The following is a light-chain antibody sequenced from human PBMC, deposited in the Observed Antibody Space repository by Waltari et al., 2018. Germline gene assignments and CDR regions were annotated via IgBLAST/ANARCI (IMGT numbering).Light chain of an antibody. Sequence: QSALTQPASVSGSPGQSISISCTGTSRDIGNYNYVSWYQQHPGKAPKLIISEVSNRPSGVSNRFSAYKSGNTASLTIAGLQASDEAADYCCSYAREDTPLWVFCGGTKLTVL. V-gene: IGLV2-14*01. CDR2: EVS. CDR1: SRDIGNYNY. J-gene: IGLJ3*02. CDR3: CSYAREDTPLWV.